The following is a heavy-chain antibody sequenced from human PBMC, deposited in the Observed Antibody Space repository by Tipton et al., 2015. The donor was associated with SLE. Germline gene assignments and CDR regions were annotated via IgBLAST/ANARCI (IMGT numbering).Heavy chain of an antibody. CDR3: ARSPPPGGTNPYYFDY. Sequence: LTCAVYGGSFSGYYWSWIRQPPGKGLEWIGEINHSGSTNYNPSLKSRVTISVDTSKNQFSLKLSSVTAADTAVYYCARSPPPGGTNPYYFDYWGQGTLVTVSS. J-gene: IGHJ4*02. CDR1: GGSFSGYY. CDR2: INHSGST. V-gene: IGHV4-34*01. D-gene: IGHD1-14*01.